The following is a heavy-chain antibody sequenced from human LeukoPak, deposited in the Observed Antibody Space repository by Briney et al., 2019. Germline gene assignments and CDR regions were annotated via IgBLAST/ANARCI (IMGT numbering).Heavy chain of an antibody. D-gene: IGHD1-26*01. CDR1: GFTFSTYT. CDR2: IRHDGGDK. Sequence: GGSLRLSCAASGFTFSTYTMHWVRQAPGKGLEWVALIRHDGGDKFYADSVKGRFTISRDTSKDTLYLQMNSLRAEDTAVYYCARDHMWGFDHWGQGTPVTVPS. CDR3: ARDHMWGFDH. V-gene: IGHV3-30*02. J-gene: IGHJ4*02.